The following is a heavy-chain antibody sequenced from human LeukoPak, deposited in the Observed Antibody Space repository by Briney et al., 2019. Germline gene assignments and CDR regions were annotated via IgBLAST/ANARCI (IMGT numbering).Heavy chain of an antibody. CDR3: ARNYYDSSGPDAPNDY. J-gene: IGHJ4*02. CDR2: ISAYNGNT. D-gene: IGHD3-22*01. CDR1: GYSFIDYY. Sequence: GASVKVSCKAYGYSFIDYYIHWVRQAPGQGLEWMGWISAYNGNTNYAQKLQGRVTMTTDTSTSTAYMELRSLRSDDTAVYYCARNYYDSSGPDAPNDYWGQGTLVTVSS. V-gene: IGHV1-18*04.